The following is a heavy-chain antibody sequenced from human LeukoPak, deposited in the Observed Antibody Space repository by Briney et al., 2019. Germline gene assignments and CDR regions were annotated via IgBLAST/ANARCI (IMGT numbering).Heavy chain of an antibody. J-gene: IGHJ3*02. CDR3: ARDGFSGLIQLRHAFDI. CDR1: GFTFSSYG. D-gene: IGHD3-22*01. CDR2: IWYDGSNK. Sequence: GGSLRLSCAASGFTFSSYGMHWVRQAPGKGLEWVAVIWYDGSNKYYADSVKGRFTTSRDNSKNTLYLQMNSLRAEDTAVYYCARDGFSGLIQLRHAFDIWGQGTMVTVSS. V-gene: IGHV3-33*01.